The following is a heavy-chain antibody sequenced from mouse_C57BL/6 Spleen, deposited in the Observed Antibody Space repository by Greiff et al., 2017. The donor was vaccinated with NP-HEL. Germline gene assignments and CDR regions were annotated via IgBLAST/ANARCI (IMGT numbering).Heavy chain of an antibody. CDR2: IDPSDSYT. CDR1: GYTFTSYW. CDR3: ARSHPYFDY. Sequence: QVQLQQPGAELVKPGASVKLSCKASGYTFTSYWMQWVKQRPGQGLEWIGEIDPSDSYTNYNQTFKGKATFTVDTSSSTAYMQLSSLTSEDSAVYYCARSHPYFDYWGQGTTLTVSS. V-gene: IGHV1-50*01. J-gene: IGHJ2*01.